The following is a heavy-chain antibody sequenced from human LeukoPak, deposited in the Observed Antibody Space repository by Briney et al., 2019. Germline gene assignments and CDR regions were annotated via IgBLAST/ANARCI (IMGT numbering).Heavy chain of an antibody. CDR1: GFTFSSYS. V-gene: IGHV3-21*01. D-gene: IGHD3-10*01. CDR2: ISSSSSYI. J-gene: IGHJ4*02. Sequence: GGSLRHSCAASGFTFSSYSMNWVRQAPGKGLEWVSSISSSSSYIYYADSVKGRFTISRDNAKNSLYLQMNSLRAEDTAVYYCARDRGGSGSYYRGRYFDYWGQGTLVTVSS. CDR3: ARDRGGSGSYYRGRYFDY.